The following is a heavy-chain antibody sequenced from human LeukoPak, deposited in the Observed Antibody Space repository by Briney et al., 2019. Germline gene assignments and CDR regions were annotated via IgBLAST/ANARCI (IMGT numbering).Heavy chain of an antibody. CDR1: GGSISSGSYY. CDR2: IYTSGST. Sequence: PSETLSLTCTVSGGSISSGSYYWSWIRQPAGKGLEWIGRIYTSGSTNYNPSLKSRVTISVDTSKNQFSLKLSSVTAADTAVYYCATSYYYDSSVDYWGLGTLVTVSS. D-gene: IGHD3-22*01. CDR3: ATSYYYDSSVDY. J-gene: IGHJ4*02. V-gene: IGHV4-61*02.